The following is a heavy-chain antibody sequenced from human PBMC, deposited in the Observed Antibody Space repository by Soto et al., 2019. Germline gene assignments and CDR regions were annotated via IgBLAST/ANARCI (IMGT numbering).Heavy chain of an antibody. J-gene: IGHJ4*02. CDR1: GFTFSSYG. CDR3: ARNLQPGGKGGLDY. CDR2: IWYDGSNK. V-gene: IGHV3-33*01. D-gene: IGHD3-16*01. Sequence: GALRLSCAASGFTFSSYGMHWVRQAPGKGLEWVAVIWYDGSNKYYADSVKGRFTISRDNSKNTLYLQMNSLRAEDTAVYYCARNLQPGGKGGLDYWGREPLVTFSS.